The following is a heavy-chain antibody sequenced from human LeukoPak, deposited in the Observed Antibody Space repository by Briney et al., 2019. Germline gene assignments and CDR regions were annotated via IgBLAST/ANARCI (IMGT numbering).Heavy chain of an antibody. D-gene: IGHD2-15*01. Sequence: PSETLSLTCTVSGGSISSSSYYWGWIRQPPGKGLEWIGSIYYSGSIYYNPSLKSRVTISVDTSKNQFSLKLSSVTAADTAVYYCARTYCSGGSSHFDYWGQGTLVTVST. J-gene: IGHJ4*02. CDR3: ARTYCSGGSSHFDY. CDR2: IYYSGSI. V-gene: IGHV4-39*01. CDR1: GGSISSSSYY.